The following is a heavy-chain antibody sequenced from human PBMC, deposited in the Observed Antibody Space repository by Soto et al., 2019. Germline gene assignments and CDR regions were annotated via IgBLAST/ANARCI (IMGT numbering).Heavy chain of an antibody. CDR3: ARVFGVGTTTVSDY. Sequence: QVQLVQSGVEVKKPGASVKVSCKASGYTFTNYGISWVRQAPGHGLEWMGWISTYNDNTNYAQNVQGRVTMTTDTSTSTAYLDLTSLRSDDTAVYYCARVFGVGTTTVSDYWGQGTLVTVSS. CDR1: GYTFTNYG. D-gene: IGHD3-3*01. J-gene: IGHJ4*02. V-gene: IGHV1-18*01. CDR2: ISTYNDNT.